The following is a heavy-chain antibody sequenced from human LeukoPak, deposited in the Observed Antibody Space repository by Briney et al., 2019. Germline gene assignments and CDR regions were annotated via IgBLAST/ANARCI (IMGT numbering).Heavy chain of an antibody. CDR3: ARTNYYDSSGYQGAGTYYYGMDV. V-gene: IGHV1-69*04. D-gene: IGHD3-22*01. Sequence: VASVKVSCKASGGTFSSYAITWVRQAPGQGLEWVGRIIPILGMTTYAQKFQGRVTITADKSTSTAYMELSSLRSDDTAVYYCARTNYYDSSGYQGAGTYYYGMDVWGPGTTVTVSS. CDR2: IIPILGMT. CDR1: GGTFSSYA. J-gene: IGHJ6*02.